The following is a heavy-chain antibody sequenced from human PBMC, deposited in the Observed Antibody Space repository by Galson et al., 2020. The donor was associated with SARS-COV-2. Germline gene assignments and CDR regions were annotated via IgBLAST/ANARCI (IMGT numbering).Heavy chain of an antibody. CDR3: ARPGEGSYQNWFDP. CDR2: ISYDGSNK. Sequence: LSLTCAASGFTFSSYAMHWVRQAPGKGLEWVAVISYDGSNKYYADSVKGRFTISRDNSKNTLYLQMNSLRAEDTAVYYCARPGEGSYQNWFDPWGQGTLVTVSS. V-gene: IGHV3-30*01. D-gene: IGHD3-10*01. CDR1: GFTFSSYA. J-gene: IGHJ5*02.